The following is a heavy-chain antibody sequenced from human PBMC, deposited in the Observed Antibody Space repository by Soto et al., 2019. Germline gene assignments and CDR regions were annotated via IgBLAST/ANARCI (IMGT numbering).Heavy chain of an antibody. V-gene: IGHV2-5*02. Sequence: QITLKESGPPLVKPTQTLTLTCTFSGFSLSTSGVGVGWIRQPPGNALEWLALIYWDNDRRYSPSLKNRLTITKDTSKNQVVLTMTNMDPVDTATYYCVHRVDLWTWGQGTLVTVSS. CDR1: GFSLSTSGVG. CDR3: VHRVDLWT. D-gene: IGHD3-10*01. CDR2: IYWDNDR. J-gene: IGHJ5*02.